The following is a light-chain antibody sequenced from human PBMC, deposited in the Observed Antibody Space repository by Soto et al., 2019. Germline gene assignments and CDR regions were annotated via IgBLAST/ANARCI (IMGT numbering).Light chain of an antibody. CDR3: QSYDKSLNGHVV. CDR1: SSNIGSGYD. V-gene: IGLV1-40*01. J-gene: IGLJ2*01. Sequence: QAVVTQPPSVSGAPGQRVTISCTGSSSNIGSGYDVHWYQHLPGTAPKLLIYGDINRPSGVPDRFSASKSGTSASLAITGLQAEDEADYYCQSYDKSLNGHVVFGGGTKLTVL. CDR2: GDI.